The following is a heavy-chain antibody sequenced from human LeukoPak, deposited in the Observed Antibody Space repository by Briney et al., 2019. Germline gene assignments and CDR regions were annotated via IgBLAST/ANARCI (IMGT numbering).Heavy chain of an antibody. CDR2: INWNGGST. CDR3: ARDRWRRGIVVAGYMDV. J-gene: IGHJ6*03. D-gene: IGHD2-2*01. Sequence: PGGSLRLSCAASGFTFDDYGMSWVRQAPGKGLEWVSGINWNGGSTGYADSVKGRFTISRDNAKNSLYLQMNSLRAEDTALYYCARDRWRRGIVVAGYMDVWGKGTTVTVSS. V-gene: IGHV3-20*04. CDR1: GFTFDDYG.